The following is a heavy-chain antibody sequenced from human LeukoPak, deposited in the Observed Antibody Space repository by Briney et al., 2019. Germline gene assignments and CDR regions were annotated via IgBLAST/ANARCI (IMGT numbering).Heavy chain of an antibody. CDR3: ARGVDSSSWYRFHY. Sequence: ASVKVSCKASGYTFTNYDINWVRQATGHGLEWMGWMNPNSGKTGYAQKFQGRVTLTRNTSISTAYMELSSLRSEDTAVYYCARGVDSSSWYRFHYWGQGTLVTVSS. CDR2: MNPNSGKT. CDR1: GYTFTNYD. J-gene: IGHJ4*02. D-gene: IGHD3-22*01. V-gene: IGHV1-8*03.